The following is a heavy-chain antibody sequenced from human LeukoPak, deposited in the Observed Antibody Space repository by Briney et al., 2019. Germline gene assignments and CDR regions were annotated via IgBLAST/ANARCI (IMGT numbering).Heavy chain of an antibody. V-gene: IGHV4-4*02. CDR1: GGSISSSNW. CDR3: ARAYYYDSSAIDY. CDR2: IYHSGST. D-gene: IGHD3-22*01. J-gene: IGHJ4*02. Sequence: PSGTLSLTCAVSGGSISSSNWWSWVRQPPGKGLEWIGEIYHSGSTNYNPSLKSRVTISVDKSKNQFSLKLSSVTAADTAVYYCARAYYYDSSAIDYWGQGTLVTVSS.